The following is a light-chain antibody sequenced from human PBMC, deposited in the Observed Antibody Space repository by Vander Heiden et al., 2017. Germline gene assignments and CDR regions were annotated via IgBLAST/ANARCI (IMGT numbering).Light chain of an antibody. CDR3: CSYAAGSTLR. CDR1: SSDVGSRDL. CDR2: GVA. V-gene: IGLV2-23*01. J-gene: IGLJ2*01. Sequence: QSALTPSASVSGSPGQSITISCTGTSSDVGSRDLVSWYQQHPGKAPKLLMYGVATRPSGVSERFSASKSGNTAALTISGLQAQDEADYHCCSYAAGSTLRFGGGTKLTVL.